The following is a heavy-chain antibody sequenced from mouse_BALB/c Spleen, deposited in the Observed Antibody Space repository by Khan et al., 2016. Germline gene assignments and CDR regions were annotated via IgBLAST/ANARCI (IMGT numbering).Heavy chain of an antibody. J-gene: IGHJ3*01. D-gene: IGHD2-4*01. CDR1: GFNIKDTY. CDR3: ARSPYDYDVGFAY. V-gene: IGHV14-3*02. CDR2: IDPANGTT. Sequence: VQLKQSGAELVKPGASVKLSCTASGFNIKDTYMHWVKQRPEQGLEWIGRIDPANGTTKYDPKFQGKATITADTSSNTAYLQLSSLTSEDPDVYYCARSPYDYDVGFAYGGQGTLVTVSA.